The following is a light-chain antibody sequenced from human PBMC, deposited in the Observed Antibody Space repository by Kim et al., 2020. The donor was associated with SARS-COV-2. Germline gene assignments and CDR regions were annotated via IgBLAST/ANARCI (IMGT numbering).Light chain of an antibody. CDR1: QSINIW. V-gene: IGKV1-5*01. CDR2: DAS. J-gene: IGKJ1*01. Sequence: DIQMTQSPSTLSTSVGDRVTITCRASQSINIWLAWYQQKPGKAPNLLIYDASILESGVPSRFSGSGSGTQFTLTINSLQPDDFATYYCQEYKSDSWTFGQGTKVDIK. CDR3: QEYKSDSWT.